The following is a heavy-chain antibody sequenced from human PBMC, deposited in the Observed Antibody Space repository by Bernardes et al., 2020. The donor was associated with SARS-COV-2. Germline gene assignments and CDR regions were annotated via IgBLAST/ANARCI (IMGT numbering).Heavy chain of an antibody. Sequence: SETLSLTRAVYGGSFSGYYWSWIRQPPGKGLEWIGESNHSGSTNYNPSLKSRVTISVDTSKNQFSLKLTSVTVADTAVYYCAREGGLYPDYWGQGTLVTVSS. J-gene: IGHJ4*02. D-gene: IGHD2-15*01. CDR3: AREGGLYPDY. CDR1: GGSFSGYY. CDR2: SNHSGST. V-gene: IGHV4-34*01.